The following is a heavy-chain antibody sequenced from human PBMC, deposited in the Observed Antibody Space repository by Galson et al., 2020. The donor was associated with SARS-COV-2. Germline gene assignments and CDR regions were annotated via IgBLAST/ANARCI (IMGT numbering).Heavy chain of an antibody. CDR2: INPSGVIT. D-gene: IGHD2-15*01. Sequence: ASVTVSCKASGYTFISFYIHWVQQAPGQGRAWMGVINPSGVITSYAQQLRRRVTVTRDMYTQTVYMELSSLTSEDTAVYYCAREWGDINSSVFDYWGQGSLVVVSS. V-gene: IGHV1-46*04. J-gene: IGHJ4*02. CDR3: AREWGDINSSVFDY. CDR1: GYTFISFY.